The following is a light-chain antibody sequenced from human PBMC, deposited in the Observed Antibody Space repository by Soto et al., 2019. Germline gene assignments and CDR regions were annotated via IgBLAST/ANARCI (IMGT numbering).Light chain of an antibody. V-gene: IGLV1-51*01. CDR3: ATSDGRLPGEV. J-gene: IGLJ7*02. Sequence: QSVLTQSPSVSAAPGQKVTISSSGTSSNIGNNYVSCYEQLPGTAPTLLIYDNNKRPSGIPDRFSGSKSGTSATLDITGLQTGGEADYYWATSDGRLPGEVFGGGTQLTAL. CDR1: SSNIGNNY. CDR2: DNN.